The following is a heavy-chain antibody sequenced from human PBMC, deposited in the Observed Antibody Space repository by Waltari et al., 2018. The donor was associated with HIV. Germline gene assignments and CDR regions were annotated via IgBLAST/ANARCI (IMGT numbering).Heavy chain of an antibody. CDR3: SRDNPQWDY. J-gene: IGHJ4*02. D-gene: IGHD2-8*01. Sequence: EVQLAESGGGLVQPGRSLSLSCTTSGFTIGVYAMGCFRQAPGKGLEWIGFIRSKVSGGTTEYAASVKGRFTISRDDSNSIVFLQMDSLKTEDTAMYYCSRDNPQWDYWGQGTLVTVSS. CDR2: IRSKVSGGTT. V-gene: IGHV3-49*03. CDR1: GFTIGVYA.